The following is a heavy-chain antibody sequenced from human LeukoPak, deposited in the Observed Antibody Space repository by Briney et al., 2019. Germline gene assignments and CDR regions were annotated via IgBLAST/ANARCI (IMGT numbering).Heavy chain of an antibody. Sequence: SQTLSLTCTVSGGSISSGGYYWSWIRQHPGKGLEWIGYIYYSGSTYYNPSLKSRVTISVDTSKNQFSLKLSSVTAADTAVYYCASGDCSSTSCYGNYYGMDVWGKGTTATVSS. J-gene: IGHJ6*04. CDR3: ASGDCSSTSCYGNYYGMDV. D-gene: IGHD2-2*01. CDR2: IYYSGST. V-gene: IGHV4-31*03. CDR1: GGSISSGGYY.